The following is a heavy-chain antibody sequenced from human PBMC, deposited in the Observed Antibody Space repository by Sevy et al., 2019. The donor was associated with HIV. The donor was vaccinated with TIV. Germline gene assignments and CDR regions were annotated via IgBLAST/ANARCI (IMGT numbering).Heavy chain of an antibody. CDR3: ARARVDTAMVTPYYYYYGMDV. J-gene: IGHJ6*02. CDR2: IYYSGST. CDR1: GGSISSGDYY. D-gene: IGHD5-18*01. V-gene: IGHV4-30-4*01. Sequence: SETLSLTCTVSGGSISSGDYYWSWIRQPPGKGLAWIGYIYYSGSTYYNPSLKSRVTISVDTSKNQFSLKLSSVTAADTAVYYCARARVDTAMVTPYYYYYGMDVWGQGTTVTVSS.